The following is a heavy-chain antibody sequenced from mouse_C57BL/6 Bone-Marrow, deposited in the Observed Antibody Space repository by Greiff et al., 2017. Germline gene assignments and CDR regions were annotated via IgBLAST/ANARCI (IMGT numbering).Heavy chain of an antibody. D-gene: IGHD1-1*01. Sequence: EVQLQQSGPELVKPGASVKISCKASGYSFTDYNMNWVKQSNGKSLEWIGVINPNYGTTSSNQTFKGKATLTVAKSSSTAYMQLNSLTSEDSSVYYCARYYYGSSPYYAMDYWGQGTSVTVSS. CDR3: ARYYYGSSPYYAMDY. J-gene: IGHJ4*01. V-gene: IGHV1-39*01. CDR2: INPNYGTT. CDR1: GYSFTDYN.